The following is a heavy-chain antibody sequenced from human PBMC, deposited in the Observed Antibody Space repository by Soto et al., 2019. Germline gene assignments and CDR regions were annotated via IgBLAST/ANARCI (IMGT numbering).Heavy chain of an antibody. D-gene: IGHD6-19*01. V-gene: IGHV4-34*01. Sequence: SETLSLTCAVYGGSFSGYYWSWIRQPPGKGLEWIGEINHSGSTNYNPSLKSRVTISVDTSKNQFSLKLSSVTAADTAVYYCARERIAVADKYYFDYWGQGTLATVSS. CDR3: ARERIAVADKYYFDY. CDR2: INHSGST. J-gene: IGHJ4*02. CDR1: GGSFSGYY.